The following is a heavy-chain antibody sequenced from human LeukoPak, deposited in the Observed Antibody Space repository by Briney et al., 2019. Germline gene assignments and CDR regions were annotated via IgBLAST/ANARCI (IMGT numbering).Heavy chain of an antibody. CDR2: IYYSGST. CDR1: GGSISSYY. V-gene: IGHV4-59*01. CDR3: ASSRDGYNSLDY. Sequence: SSETLSLTCTVSGGSISSYYWSWIRQPPGKGLERIGYIYYSGSTNYNPSLKSRVTISVDTSKNQFSLKLSSVTAADTAVYYCASSRDGYNSLDYWGQGTLVTVSS. J-gene: IGHJ4*02. D-gene: IGHD5-24*01.